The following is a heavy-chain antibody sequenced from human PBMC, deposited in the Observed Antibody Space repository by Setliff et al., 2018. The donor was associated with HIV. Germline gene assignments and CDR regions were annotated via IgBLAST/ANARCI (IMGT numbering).Heavy chain of an antibody. V-gene: IGHV4-34*01. CDR1: GGSFSGHS. CDR3: ARAPTGVTNAFDI. J-gene: IGHJ3*02. D-gene: IGHD2-8*02. Sequence: PSETLSLTCAVYGGSFSGHSWTWIRQPPGKGLEWIGEINRSGSANYNRSLKSRVTMSVDTSKRQFSLKLSSVTAADTAVYHCARAPTGVTNAFDIWGQGTMVTVSS. CDR2: INRSGSA.